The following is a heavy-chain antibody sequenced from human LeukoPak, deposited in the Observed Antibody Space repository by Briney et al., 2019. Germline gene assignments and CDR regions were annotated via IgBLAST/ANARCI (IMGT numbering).Heavy chain of an antibody. D-gene: IGHD3-22*01. CDR1: GYTFTGYY. V-gene: IGHV1-2*02. J-gene: IGHJ4*02. CDR3: ARDRGDYYDSSGPFDY. Sequence: ASVKVSCKASGYTFTGYYMHWVRQAPGQGLEWMGWINPNSGGTNYAQKFQGRVTTTRDTSISTAYMELSRLRSDDTAVYYCARDRGDYYDSSGPFDYWGQGTLVTVSS. CDR2: INPNSGGT.